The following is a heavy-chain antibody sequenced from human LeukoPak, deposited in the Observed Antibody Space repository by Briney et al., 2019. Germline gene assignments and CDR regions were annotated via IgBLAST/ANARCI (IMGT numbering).Heavy chain of an antibody. D-gene: IGHD3-10*01. J-gene: IGHJ5*02. Sequence: SETLSLTCTVSGVSISSYYWSWIRQPAGKGLEWIGHIYISGSTNYNPSLKSRVTMSVDTSKNQFSLKLSSVTAADTALYYCARELGHYGSGSLEYWFDPWGQGTLVTVSS. V-gene: IGHV4-4*07. CDR1: GVSISSYY. CDR3: ARELGHYGSGSLEYWFDP. CDR2: IYISGST.